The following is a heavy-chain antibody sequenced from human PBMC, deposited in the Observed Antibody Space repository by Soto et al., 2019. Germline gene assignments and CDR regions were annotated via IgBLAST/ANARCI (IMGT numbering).Heavy chain of an antibody. CDR1: GFTFSNAW. D-gene: IGHD2-15*01. Sequence: GGSLRLSCAASGFTFSNAWMSWVRQAPGKGLEWVGRIKSKTDGGTTDYAAPVKGRFTISRDDSKNTLYLQMNSLKTEDTAVYYCTTAGAQGAYCSGGSCYSRDAFDIWGQGTMVTVSS. CDR2: IKSKTDGGTT. V-gene: IGHV3-15*01. J-gene: IGHJ3*02. CDR3: TTAGAQGAYCSGGSCYSRDAFDI.